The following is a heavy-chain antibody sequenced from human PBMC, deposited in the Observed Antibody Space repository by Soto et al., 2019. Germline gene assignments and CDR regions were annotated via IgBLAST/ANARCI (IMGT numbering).Heavy chain of an antibody. D-gene: IGHD3-16*01. CDR2: IFPGDSDI. J-gene: IGHJ6*02. CDR3: GRLGIGGCRGGRCVTSYHYYGMDV. V-gene: IGHV5-51*01. CDR1: GYSFSDYW. Sequence: GESLKISCKVSGYSFSDYWIGCVPQMPGKGLEWMGIIFPGDSDIKYSPSFQGQVIISADKPISTAHLQWSSLGGSDTGTYYCGRLGIGGCRGGRCVTSYHYYGMDVWGQGTTFAVSS.